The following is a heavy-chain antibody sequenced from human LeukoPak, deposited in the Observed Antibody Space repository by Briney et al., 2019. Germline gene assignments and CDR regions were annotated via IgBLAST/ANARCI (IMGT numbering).Heavy chain of an antibody. CDR2: IYYSGST. Sequence: SETLSLTCTVSGGSISSYHWSWIRQPPGKGLEWIGYIYYSGSTNYNPSLKSRVTISVDTSKNQFSLKLSSVTAADTAVYYCASLAAAGKDYWGQGTLVTVSS. J-gene: IGHJ4*02. D-gene: IGHD6-13*01. CDR3: ASLAAAGKDY. CDR1: GGSISSYH. V-gene: IGHV4-59*01.